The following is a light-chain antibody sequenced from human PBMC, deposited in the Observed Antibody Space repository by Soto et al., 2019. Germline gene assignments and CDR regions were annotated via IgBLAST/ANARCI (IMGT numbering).Light chain of an antibody. J-gene: IGKJ1*01. V-gene: IGKV1-6*01. CDR1: QAIRTE. CDR3: LQDYSYPRT. CDR2: GTS. Sequence: AIQMTQSPSSLSASVGDRVIITCRASQAIRTELGWYQQRPGKAPKLLIYGTSNLQSGVPSRFIGSGSGTDFTLSINGLQPEDFATYYGLQDYSYPRTFGQGTKVDVK.